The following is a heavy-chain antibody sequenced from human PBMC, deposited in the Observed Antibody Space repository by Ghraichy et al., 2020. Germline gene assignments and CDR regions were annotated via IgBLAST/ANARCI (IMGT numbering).Heavy chain of an antibody. V-gene: IGHV1-18*01. Sequence: ASVKVSCKASGYTFTSYGISWVRQAPGQGLEWMGWISAYNGNTNYAQKLQGRVTMTTDTSTSTAYMELRSLRSDDTAVYYCARDRVGLYSRAAAAHTRGVDFDLWGRGTLVTVSS. CDR2: ISAYNGNT. CDR1: GYTFTSYG. CDR3: ARDRVGLYSRAAAAHTRGVDFDL. D-gene: IGHD6-13*01. J-gene: IGHJ2*01.